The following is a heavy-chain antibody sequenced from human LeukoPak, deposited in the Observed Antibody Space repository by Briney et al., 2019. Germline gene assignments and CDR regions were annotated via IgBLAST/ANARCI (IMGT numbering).Heavy chain of an antibody. V-gene: IGHV3-7*01. D-gene: IGHD2-2*01. CDR2: INQDGSEI. Sequence: GGSLRLSCAASGFTFSRFRMSWVRQPPGKGLEWVANINQDGSEIYYVDSVKGRFTVSTDNAKNSLYLQMTSLRAEDTAVYYCASSYEYQLLQGYFDYWGQGTLVTVSS. J-gene: IGHJ4*02. CDR3: ASSYEYQLLQGYFDY. CDR1: GFTFSRFR.